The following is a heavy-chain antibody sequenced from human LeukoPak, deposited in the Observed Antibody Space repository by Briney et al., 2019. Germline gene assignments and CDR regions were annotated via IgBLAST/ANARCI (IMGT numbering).Heavy chain of an antibody. CDR2: IYYSGST. J-gene: IGHJ6*02. CDR3: ARLVKEPGYYCYYGMDV. D-gene: IGHD1-14*01. CDR1: GGSISSYY. Sequence: PSETLSLTCTVSGGSISSYYWSWIRQPPGKGLEWIGYIYYSGSTNYNSSLKSRVTISVDTSKNQFSLKLSSVTAADTAVYYCARLVKEPGYYCYYGMDVWGQGTPVTVSS. V-gene: IGHV4-59*08.